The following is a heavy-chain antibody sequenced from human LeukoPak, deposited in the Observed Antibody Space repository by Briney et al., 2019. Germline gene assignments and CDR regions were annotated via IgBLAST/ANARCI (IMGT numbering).Heavy chain of an antibody. CDR3: ARVRAADENWFDP. CDR1: GGSISSYY. CDR2: IYYRGST. J-gene: IGHJ5*02. V-gene: IGHV4-59*01. D-gene: IGHD6-13*01. Sequence: PSETLSLTCTVSGGSISSYYWSWIRQPPGKGLEWIGYIYYRGSTNYNPSLKSRVTISVDTSKNQFSLRLSSVTAADTAVYYCARVRAADENWFDPWGQGTLVTVSS.